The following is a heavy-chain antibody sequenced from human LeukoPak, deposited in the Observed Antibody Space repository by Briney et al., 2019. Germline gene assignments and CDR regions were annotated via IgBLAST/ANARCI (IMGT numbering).Heavy chain of an antibody. Sequence: GGSLRLSCAASGFTFSSYSMNWVRQAPGKGLEWVSFIYSGGDTYYADSVKGRFTISRDNSKNTFHLQMNSLRAEDTAVYYCARRAGDYSHPYDYWGQGTLVTVSS. V-gene: IGHV3-53*01. D-gene: IGHD3-22*01. CDR1: GFTFSSYS. CDR2: IYSGGDT. CDR3: ARRAGDYSHPYDY. J-gene: IGHJ4*02.